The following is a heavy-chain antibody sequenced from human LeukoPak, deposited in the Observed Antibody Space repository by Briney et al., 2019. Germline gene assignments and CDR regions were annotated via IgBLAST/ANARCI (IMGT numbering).Heavy chain of an antibody. Sequence: GGTLRLSCAASGFTFSSYDMHWVRPAPGKGLEWVAVIWYDGSNKYYADSVKGRFTISRDNAKKSLYLQMNSLRAEDTAVYYCAKEWAYSGIYWGQGTLVTVSS. CDR2: IWYDGSNK. D-gene: IGHD1-26*01. J-gene: IGHJ4*02. CDR3: AKEWAYSGIY. CDR1: GFTFSSYD. V-gene: IGHV3-33*03.